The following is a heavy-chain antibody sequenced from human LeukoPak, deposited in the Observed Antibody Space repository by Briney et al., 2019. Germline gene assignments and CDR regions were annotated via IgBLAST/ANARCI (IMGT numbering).Heavy chain of an antibody. V-gene: IGHV3-13*01. D-gene: IGHD5-18*01. CDR2: IGTAGDT. Sequence: AGGSLRLSCAASGFTFSSYDMHWVRQATGKGLEWVSAIGTAGDTYYPGSVKGRFTISRDNSKNTLYLQMNSLRAEDTAVYYCAKDYGYSYGFDYWGQGTLVTVSS. J-gene: IGHJ4*02. CDR1: GFTFSSYD. CDR3: AKDYGYSYGFDY.